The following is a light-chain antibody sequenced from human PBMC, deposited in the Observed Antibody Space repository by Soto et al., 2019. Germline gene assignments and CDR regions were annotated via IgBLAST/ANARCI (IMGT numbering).Light chain of an antibody. CDR2: WAS. J-gene: IGKJ4*01. CDR3: QQYYDTPLT. CDR1: QSLFYSSDNKNY. Sequence: DIVVTQSPDSLAASLGERATINCQSSQSLFYSSDNKNYLRWYQQKPGQPPKLLIYWASTRESGVPERFSGAGSGTYFTLTISSLQAEDVAVYYCQQYYDTPLTFGGGTKVEIK. V-gene: IGKV4-1*01.